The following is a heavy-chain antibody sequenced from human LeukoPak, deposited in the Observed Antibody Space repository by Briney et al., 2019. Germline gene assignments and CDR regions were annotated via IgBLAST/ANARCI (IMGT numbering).Heavy chain of an antibody. CDR2: ISGSGGGT. CDR3: AKDLGRYRNNFFDY. V-gene: IGHV3-23*01. D-gene: IGHD1-26*01. J-gene: IGHJ4*02. Sequence: GGSLRLSCAASGFTFSSIAMSWARQAPDKGLEWVSTISGSGGGTYYADSVKGRFTISRDDSKNTLYLQMNSLRADDTAVYYCAKDLGRYRNNFFDYWGQGNLVTVSS. CDR1: GFTFSSIA.